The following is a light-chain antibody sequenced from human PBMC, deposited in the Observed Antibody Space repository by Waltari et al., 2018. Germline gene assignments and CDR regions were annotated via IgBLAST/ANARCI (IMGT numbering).Light chain of an antibody. CDR1: QGISSH. V-gene: IGKV1-9*01. CDR2: DAS. J-gene: IGKJ4*01. Sequence: DLHTPHSPYFLSASVGDRVAITCRASQGISSHLAWYQRKPGKAPNLLIYDASTLQNGVPARFSGSGSGTEFTLTINSLQPEDFAAYYCQHVKSYPLTFGGGTEVEIK. CDR3: QHVKSYPLT.